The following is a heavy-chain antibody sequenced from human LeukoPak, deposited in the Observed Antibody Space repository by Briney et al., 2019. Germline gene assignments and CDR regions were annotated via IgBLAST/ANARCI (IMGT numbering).Heavy chain of an antibody. CDR3: AREGKNWEKQLVNALDI. V-gene: IGHV4-4*02. J-gene: IGHJ3*02. CDR2: IYHSGST. D-gene: IGHD7-27*01. Sequence: SETLSLTCAVSGGSISSSNWWSWVRQPPGKGLEWIGEIYHSGSTNYNPSLKSRVTISVDKSKNQFSLKLSSVTAADTAVYYCAREGKNWEKQLVNALDIWAKGQWSPSLQ. CDR1: GGSISSSNW.